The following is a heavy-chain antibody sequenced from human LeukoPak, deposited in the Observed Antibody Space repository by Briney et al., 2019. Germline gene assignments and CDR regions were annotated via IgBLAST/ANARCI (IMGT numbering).Heavy chain of an antibody. J-gene: IGHJ4*02. CDR3: ASRYYSSSSYY. Sequence: PSETLSLTCAASGYSISSGYYWGWIRQPPGKGLEWIGSIYHSGSTYYNPSLKSRVTISVDTSKNQFSLKLSSVTAADTAVYYCASRYYSSSSYYWGQGTLVTVSS. CDR2: IYHSGST. D-gene: IGHD6-6*01. V-gene: IGHV4-38-2*01. CDR1: GYSISSGYY.